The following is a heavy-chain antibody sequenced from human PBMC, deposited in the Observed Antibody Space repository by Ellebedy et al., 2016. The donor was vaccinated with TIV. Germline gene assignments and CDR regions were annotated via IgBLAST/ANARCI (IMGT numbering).Heavy chain of an antibody. CDR1: GFTFSNAW. J-gene: IGHJ4*02. CDR2: IKSKTDGGTT. D-gene: IGHD5-24*01. CDR3: TTDREMATQSWGSY. Sequence: GESLKISCAASGFTFSNAWMSWVRQAPGKGLEWVGRIKSKTDGGTTDYAAPVKGRFTISRDDSKNTLYLQMNSLKTEDTAVYYCTTDREMATQSWGSYWGQGTLVTVSS. V-gene: IGHV3-15*01.